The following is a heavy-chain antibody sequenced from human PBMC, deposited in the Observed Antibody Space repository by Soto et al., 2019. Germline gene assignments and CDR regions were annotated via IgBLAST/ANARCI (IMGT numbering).Heavy chain of an antibody. CDR1: GFTFSSYA. D-gene: IGHD2-15*01. J-gene: IGHJ4*02. CDR3: AKVSPHCSGGTCYSFSGDY. Sequence: EVQLLESGGGFVQPGGSLRLSCAASGFTFSSYAMSWVRQAPGKGLEWVSTISAGGGSTYYADSVKGRFTVSRDSSKNTLNLQMNSLRAEDTAVYYCAKVSPHCSGGTCYSFSGDYWGQGTLVTVSS. CDR2: ISAGGGST. V-gene: IGHV3-23*01.